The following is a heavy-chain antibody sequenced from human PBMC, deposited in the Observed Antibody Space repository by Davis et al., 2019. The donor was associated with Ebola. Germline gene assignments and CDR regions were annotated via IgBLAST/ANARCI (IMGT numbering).Heavy chain of an antibody. V-gene: IGHV3-7*01. CDR3: AIPDCSGANCYSVYIKN. D-gene: IGHD2-15*01. CDR2: INKDGSDK. CDR1: GFTFSSYW. Sequence: GESLKISCAASGFTFSSYWMTWVRQAPGKGLEWVANINKDGSDKYYVDSVKGRFTISRDNSNNLLYLQMNSLRAEDTAVYYCAIPDCSGANCYSVYIKNWGQGTLVTVSS. J-gene: IGHJ4*02.